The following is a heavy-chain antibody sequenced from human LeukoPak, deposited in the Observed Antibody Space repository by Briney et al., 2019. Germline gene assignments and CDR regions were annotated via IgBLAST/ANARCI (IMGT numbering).Heavy chain of an antibody. D-gene: IGHD3-10*01. CDR2: ISAYNGNT. Sequence: ASVKVSCKASGGTFSSYAISWVRQAPGQGLEWMGWISAYNGNTNYAQKLQGRVTMTTDTSTSTAYMELRSLRSDDTAVYYCARDSGHAGALDYWGQGTLVTVSS. CDR3: ARDSGHAGALDY. V-gene: IGHV1-18*01. J-gene: IGHJ4*02. CDR1: GGTFSSYA.